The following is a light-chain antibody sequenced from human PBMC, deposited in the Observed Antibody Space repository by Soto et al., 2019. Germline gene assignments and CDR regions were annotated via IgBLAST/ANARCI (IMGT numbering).Light chain of an antibody. CDR2: TTS. Sequence: DIQMTQSPSSLSASVGDRVTITCRASQSISGNLNWYQQKPGKAPKTLIHTTSSLQSWVPSRFSGSGSGTDFALTITSLQAEDFATYYCQQLRLYPSTFGGGTKVDIK. V-gene: IGKV1-39*01. J-gene: IGKJ4*01. CDR1: QSISGN. CDR3: QQLRLYPST.